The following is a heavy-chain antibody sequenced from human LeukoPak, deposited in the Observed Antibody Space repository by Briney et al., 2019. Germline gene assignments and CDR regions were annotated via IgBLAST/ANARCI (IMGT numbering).Heavy chain of an antibody. J-gene: IGHJ5*02. Sequence: GDSLKISCKAFGHSFTDNWIGWVRHMPGKGLEWMGVIYPGDSRTRYNPSFQGQVTISVDKSINTAYLQWSSLKASDTAIYYCACRRFSSPWSGPWGQGTLVSVSS. CDR2: IYPGDSRT. CDR3: ACRRFSSPWSGP. V-gene: IGHV5-51*01. CDR1: GHSFTDNW. D-gene: IGHD6-13*01.